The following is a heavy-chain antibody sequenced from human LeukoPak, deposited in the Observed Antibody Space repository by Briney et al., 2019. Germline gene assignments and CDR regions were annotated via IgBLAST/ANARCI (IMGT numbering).Heavy chain of an antibody. CDR3: ARGTLGSSWYYFDY. J-gene: IGHJ4*02. V-gene: IGHV4-34*01. CDR2: INHSGST. Sequence: SETLSLTCAVYGGSLSSFYWSWIRQPPGKGLEWIGEINHSGSTNYNPPLKSRVTISVDTSKNQFSLKLSSVTAADTAVYYCARGTLGSSWYYFDYWGQGTLVTVSS. CDR1: GGSLSSFY. D-gene: IGHD6-13*01.